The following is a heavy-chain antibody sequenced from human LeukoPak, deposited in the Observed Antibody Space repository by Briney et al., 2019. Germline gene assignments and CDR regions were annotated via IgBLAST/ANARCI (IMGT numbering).Heavy chain of an antibody. V-gene: IGHV3-7*01. Sequence: GGSLRLSCGASGFTFSSYWMSWVRQAPGKGLEWVANIKQDGSEKYYVGSVKGRFTISRNNAENSLCLQMNSLRAEDTAVYYCAGGKNWAFDIWGQGTMVTVSS. CDR2: IKQDGSEK. CDR3: AGGKNWAFDI. D-gene: IGHD2-15*01. J-gene: IGHJ3*02. CDR1: GFTFSSYW.